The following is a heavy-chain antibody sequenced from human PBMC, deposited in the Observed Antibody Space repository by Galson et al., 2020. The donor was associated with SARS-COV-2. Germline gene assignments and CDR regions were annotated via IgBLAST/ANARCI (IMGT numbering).Heavy chain of an antibody. Sequence: GGSLRLSCAASGFTFSSYWMHWVRQAPGKGLVWVSRIYSEGSSTSYADSVKGRFTISGDNAKNTLYLQMNSLRAEDTAVYYCARGDMGNDYFDYWGQGIPVTVSS. CDR3: ARGDMGNDYFDY. CDR1: GFTFSSYW. V-gene: IGHV3-74*01. CDR2: IYSEGSST. D-gene: IGHD7-27*01. J-gene: IGHJ4*02.